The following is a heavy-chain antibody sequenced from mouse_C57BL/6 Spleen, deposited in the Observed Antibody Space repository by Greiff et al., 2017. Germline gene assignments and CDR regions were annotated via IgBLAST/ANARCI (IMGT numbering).Heavy chain of an antibody. CDR1: GFTFSDYG. CDR2: ISSGSGTI. D-gene: IGHD2-4*01. V-gene: IGHV5-17*01. CDR3: ARKIYSDYDGAMGY. J-gene: IGHJ4*01. Sequence: EVKVVESGGGLVKPGGSLKLSCAASGFTFSDYGMHWVRQAPEKGLEWVAYISSGSGTIYYADTVKGRFTISRDNATNTLFLQMTRLRSEDTAMYYCARKIYSDYDGAMGYWGQGTSVTVSS.